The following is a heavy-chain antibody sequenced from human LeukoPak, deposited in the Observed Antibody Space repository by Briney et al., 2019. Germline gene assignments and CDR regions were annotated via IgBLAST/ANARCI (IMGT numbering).Heavy chain of an antibody. Sequence: GGSLRLSCAASGFTFDDYTMRWVRQAPGKGLEWVSLISWDGGSTYYADSVKGRFTISRDNSKNSLYLQMNSLRTEDTALYYCAKGDQRWLQFSTFFDYWGQGTLVTVSS. CDR3: AKGDQRWLQFSTFFDY. J-gene: IGHJ4*02. D-gene: IGHD5-24*01. CDR1: GFTFDDYT. V-gene: IGHV3-43*01. CDR2: ISWDGGST.